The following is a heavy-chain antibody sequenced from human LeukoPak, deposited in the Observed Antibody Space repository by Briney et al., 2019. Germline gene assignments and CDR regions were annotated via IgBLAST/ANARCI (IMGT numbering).Heavy chain of an antibody. CDR1: GYTFTGYY. CDR2: INPNSGGT. V-gene: IGHV1-2*04. CDR3: ARGYSGYDSGYLTNYYYGMDV. D-gene: IGHD5-12*01. J-gene: IGHJ6*02. Sequence: GASVKVSCKASGYTFTGYYMHWVRQAPGQGLEWMGWINPNSGGTNYAQKFQGWVTMTRDTSISTAYMELSRLRSDDTAVYYCARGYSGYDSGYLTNYYYGMDVWGQGTTVTVSS.